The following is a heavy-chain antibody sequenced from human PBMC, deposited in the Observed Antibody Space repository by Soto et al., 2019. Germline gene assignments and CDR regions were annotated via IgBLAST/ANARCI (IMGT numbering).Heavy chain of an antibody. CDR3: ARYCSGGSCYTGNLFDY. CDR1: GYSFSIYW. J-gene: IGHJ4*02. D-gene: IGHD2-15*01. Sequence: PGESLKISCKGSGYSFSIYWIGWVRQMPGKGLEWMGIFHPGDSETRYSPSFQGQVTISADKSISTAYLQWSSLKASDTAMYYCARYCSGGSCYTGNLFDYWGQGTLVSVSS. V-gene: IGHV5-51*01. CDR2: FHPGDSET.